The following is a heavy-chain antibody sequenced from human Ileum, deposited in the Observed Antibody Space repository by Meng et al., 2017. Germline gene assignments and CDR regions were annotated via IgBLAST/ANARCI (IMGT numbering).Heavy chain of an antibody. CDR2: IHHSGST. Sequence: QGHVTESGPGLVKPSGTLSLTCAVSGGSISFGYWWSWVRQPPGQGLEWIGEIHHSGSTNYNPSLKSRVTLSVDNSNNQFSLSLTSVTAADTAVYYCARNGDYSADHWGQGILVTVSS. D-gene: IGHD2-21*01. V-gene: IGHV4-4*02. CDR3: ARNGDYSADH. J-gene: IGHJ4*02. CDR1: GGSISFGYW.